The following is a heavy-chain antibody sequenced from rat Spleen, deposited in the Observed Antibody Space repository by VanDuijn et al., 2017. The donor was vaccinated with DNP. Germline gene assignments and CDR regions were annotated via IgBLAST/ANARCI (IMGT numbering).Heavy chain of an antibody. CDR1: GYSITSNY. Sequence: EVQLQESGSGLVKPSQSLSLTCSVPGYSITSNYWGWIRKFPGNKMEYIGHISHSGITNYNPSPKSRISITRDTSKNHFFLHLNSVTTEDTATYYCARWTRYFDYWGQGVMVTVSS. J-gene: IGHJ2*01. D-gene: IGHD1-7*01. CDR2: ISHSGIT. CDR3: ARWTRYFDY. V-gene: IGHV3-1*01.